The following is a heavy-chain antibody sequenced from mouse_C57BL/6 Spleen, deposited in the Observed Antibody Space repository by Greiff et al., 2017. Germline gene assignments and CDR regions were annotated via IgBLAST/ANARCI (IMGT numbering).Heavy chain of an antibody. CDR1: GYTFTDYY. CDR3: ARTNYGSSLWYFDV. V-gene: IGHV1-19*01. D-gene: IGHD1-1*01. Sequence: EVQLQQSGPVLVKPGASVKMSCKASGYTFTDYYMNWVKQSHGKSLEWIGVINPYNGGTSYNQKFKGKATLTVDKSSSTAYMELNSLTSEDSAVYYCARTNYGSSLWYFDVWGTGTTVTVSS. J-gene: IGHJ1*03. CDR2: INPYNGGT.